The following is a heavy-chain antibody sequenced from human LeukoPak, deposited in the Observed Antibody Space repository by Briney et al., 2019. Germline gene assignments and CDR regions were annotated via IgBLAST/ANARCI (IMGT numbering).Heavy chain of an antibody. D-gene: IGHD3-3*01. CDR3: ANELWSGPSDAFDI. J-gene: IGHJ3*02. CDR2: IQDDERNI. CDR1: RFSLSSHA. V-gene: IGHV3-30*02. Sequence: GGSLRLSCVAFRFSLSSHAMHWVRQAPGKGLEWVAFIQDDERNIYYAGSVKGRFTISRDNSKNTVYLQMNSLRTEDTAVYYCANELWSGPSDAFDIWGRGTMVTVSS.